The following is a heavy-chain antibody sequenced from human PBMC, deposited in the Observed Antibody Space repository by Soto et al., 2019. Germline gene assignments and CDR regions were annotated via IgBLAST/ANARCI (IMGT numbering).Heavy chain of an antibody. CDR3: ARDGGYYGAGSYFDP. CDR2: IWYDGSNK. D-gene: IGHD3-10*01. Sequence: QEQLVESGGGVVQPGRSLRLSCAASGFTFSSYGMHWVRQVPGEGLEWVAVIWYDGSNKYYADSVKGRFTISRDNSKDTLYVEVNSLRADDTAGYYCARDGGYYGAGSYFDPWGQGSLVTVSS. J-gene: IGHJ5*02. CDR1: GFTFSSYG. V-gene: IGHV3-33*01.